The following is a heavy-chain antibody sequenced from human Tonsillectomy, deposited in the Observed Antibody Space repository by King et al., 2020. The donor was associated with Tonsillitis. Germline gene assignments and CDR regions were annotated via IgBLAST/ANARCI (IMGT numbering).Heavy chain of an antibody. V-gene: IGHV3-30*01. CDR1: GFTFSSYA. CDR2: ISYDGSNK. D-gene: IGHD2-15*01. J-gene: IGHJ4*02. Sequence: VQLVESGGGVVQPGRSLRLSCAASGFTFSSYAMHWVRQAPGKGLEWVAVISYDGSNKYYADSVKGRFTISIDNSKNTLYLQMNSLRAEDTAVYYCASSPTCSGGSCYSEGGYWGQGTLVTVSS. CDR3: ASSPTCSGGSCYSEGGY.